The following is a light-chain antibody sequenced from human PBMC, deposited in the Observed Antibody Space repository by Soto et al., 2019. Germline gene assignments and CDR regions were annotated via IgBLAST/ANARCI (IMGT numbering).Light chain of an antibody. CDR2: GAS. V-gene: IGKV3D-20*02. Sequence: EVVLTQSPGTLSLSPGERATLSCRASQSVSSNYLAWYQQKPGQAPRLLIYGASTRATGIPARFSGSGSGTDFPLTISSLQTEDFAVYYCQQLRNWPRTLGQGTKVDIK. CDR3: QQLRNWPRT. CDR1: QSVSSNY. J-gene: IGKJ1*01.